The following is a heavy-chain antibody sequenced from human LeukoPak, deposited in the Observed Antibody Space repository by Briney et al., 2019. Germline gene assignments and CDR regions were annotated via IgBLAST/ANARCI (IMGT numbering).Heavy chain of an antibody. CDR3: ARHRSSWLIDY. CDR1: GFTFSDYY. J-gene: IGHJ4*02. Sequence: GGSLRLSCAASGFTFSDYYMSWIRQAPGKGLEWVSYISSSGSTIYYADSVRGRFTISRDNSKNTLYLQMNSLRAEDTAVYYCARHRSSWLIDYWGQGTLVTVSS. V-gene: IGHV3-11*01. CDR2: ISSSGSTI. D-gene: IGHD6-6*01.